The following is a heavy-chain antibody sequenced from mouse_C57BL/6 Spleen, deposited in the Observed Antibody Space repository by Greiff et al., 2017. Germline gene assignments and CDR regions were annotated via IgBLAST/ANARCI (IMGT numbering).Heavy chain of an antibody. Sequence: EVQLQQSGPGLVKPSQSLSLTCSVTGYSITSGYYWNWIRQFPGNKREWMGYISYDGSNNYNPSLKNRISITRDKSKNQFFLKLNSVTTEDTATYYCARVAQEGIFDYWGQGTTLTVSS. D-gene: IGHD3-2*02. V-gene: IGHV3-6*01. CDR3: ARVAQEGIFDY. CDR1: GYSITSGYY. J-gene: IGHJ2*01. CDR2: ISYDGSN.